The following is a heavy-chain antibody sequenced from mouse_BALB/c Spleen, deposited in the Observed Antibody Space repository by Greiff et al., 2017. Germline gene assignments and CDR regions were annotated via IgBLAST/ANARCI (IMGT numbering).Heavy chain of an antibody. V-gene: IGHV8-12*01. J-gene: IGHJ1*01. CDR3: ARYGSEWYFDV. CDR1: GFSLSTSGMG. CDR2: IYWDDDK. D-gene: IGHD1-1*01. Sequence: QVTLKVSGPGILQPSQTLSLTCSFSGFSLSTSGMGVSWIRQPSGKGLEWLAHIYWDDDKRYNPSLKSRLTISKDTSRNQVFLKITSVDTADTATYYCARYGSEWYFDVWGAGTTVTVSS.